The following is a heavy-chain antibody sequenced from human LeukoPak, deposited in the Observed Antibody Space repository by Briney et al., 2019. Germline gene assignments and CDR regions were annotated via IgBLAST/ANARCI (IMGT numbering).Heavy chain of an antibody. D-gene: IGHD1-26*01. Sequence: SQTLSLTCTVSGGSISSGSYYWSWIRQPAGKGLEWIGRIYTSGSTNYNPSLKSRVTISVDTSKNQFSLKLSSVTAADTAVYYCARERVVGEVGMDVWGQGTTVTVSS. CDR1: GGSISSGSYY. J-gene: IGHJ6*02. CDR3: ARERVVGEVGMDV. V-gene: IGHV4-61*02. CDR2: IYTSGST.